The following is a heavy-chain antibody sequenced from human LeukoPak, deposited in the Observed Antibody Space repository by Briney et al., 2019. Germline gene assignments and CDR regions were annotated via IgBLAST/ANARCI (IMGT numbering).Heavy chain of an antibody. Sequence: GGSLRLSCEASGFNFRSYGMNWVRQAPGQGLEWVSGITASARTTYYADSVKGRFTISRDNSKNTLSLQMSSLRAEDTAVYYCAKDLDGSGMYGGIDSWGQGTLVTVSS. J-gene: IGHJ4*02. CDR3: AKDLDGSGMYGGIDS. V-gene: IGHV3-23*01. CDR2: ITASARTT. CDR1: GFNFRSYG. D-gene: IGHD6-19*01.